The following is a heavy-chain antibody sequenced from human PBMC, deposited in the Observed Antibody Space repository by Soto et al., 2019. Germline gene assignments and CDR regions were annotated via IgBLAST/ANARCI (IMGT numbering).Heavy chain of an antibody. Sequence: SETLYLTCAVYGGSFCGYYGSWIRQPPGKGLEWIGEINHSGSTNYNPSLKSRVTISVDTSKNQFSLKLSSVTAADTAVYYCARGPIAAAGIRRYFDYWGQGTLVTVSS. CDR2: INHSGST. CDR3: ARGPIAAAGIRRYFDY. CDR1: GGSFCGYY. V-gene: IGHV4-34*01. J-gene: IGHJ4*02. D-gene: IGHD6-13*01.